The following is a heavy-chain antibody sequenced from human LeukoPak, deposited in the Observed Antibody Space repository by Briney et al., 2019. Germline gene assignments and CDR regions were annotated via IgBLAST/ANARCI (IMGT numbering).Heavy chain of an antibody. V-gene: IGHV3-23*01. Sequence: GGSLRLSCAVSGFTFSSYGMSWVRQAPGKGLEWVSAISGSGGSTYYADSVKGRFTISRDNSKNTLYVQMNSLRAEDTAVYYCAKERQWLVRGNWFDPSGQGTLVTVSS. D-gene: IGHD6-19*01. CDR3: AKERQWLVRGNWFDP. CDR2: ISGSGGST. CDR1: GFTFSSYG. J-gene: IGHJ5*02.